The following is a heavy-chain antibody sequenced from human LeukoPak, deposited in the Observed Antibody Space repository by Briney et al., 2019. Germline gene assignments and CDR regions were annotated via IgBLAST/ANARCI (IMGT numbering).Heavy chain of an antibody. J-gene: IGHJ5*02. CDR1: GGSTITHY. CDR3: ARELDYDFWSGRGWFDP. CDR2: IYYSGST. D-gene: IGHD3-3*01. Sequence: SETLSLTCTVSGGSTITHYWSWIRQTPGKGLEWIGYIYYSGSTHYNPSLRSRVTMSIDTSKNQFSLRLISVTAADTAVYYCARELDYDFWSGRGWFDPWGQGTLVTVSS. V-gene: IGHV4-59*11.